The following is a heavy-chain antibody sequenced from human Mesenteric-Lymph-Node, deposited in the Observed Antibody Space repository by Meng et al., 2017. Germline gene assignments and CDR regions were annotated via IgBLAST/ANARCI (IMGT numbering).Heavy chain of an antibody. CDR1: GFTFSSYS. Sequence: GESLKISCAASGFTFSSYSMNWVRQAPGKGLEWVSSISSSSSYIYYADSVKGRFTISRDNAKNSLNLQVNSLRGDDTAVYYCARAKGFGFGADAYDLWGQGTMVTVSS. CDR3: ARAKGFGFGADAYDL. J-gene: IGHJ3*01. D-gene: IGHD3-10*01. CDR2: ISSSSSYI. V-gene: IGHV3-21*01.